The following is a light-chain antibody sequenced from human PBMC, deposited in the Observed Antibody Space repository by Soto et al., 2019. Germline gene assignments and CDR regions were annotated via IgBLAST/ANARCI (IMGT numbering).Light chain of an antibody. CDR1: SSNIGAGYD. V-gene: IGLV1-40*01. CDR2: DNN. CDR3: QSYDSSLSGSTV. J-gene: IGLJ1*01. Sequence: QSVLTQPPSVSGAPGQRVTISCTGTSSNIGAGYDVHWYQQFSGTAPKLLIYDNNNRPSGVPDRFSASKSGTSASPAITGLQAEDEADYYCQSYDSSLSGSTVFGTGTKLTVL.